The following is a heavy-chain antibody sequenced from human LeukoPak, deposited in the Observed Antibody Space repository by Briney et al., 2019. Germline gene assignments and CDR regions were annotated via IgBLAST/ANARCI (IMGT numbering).Heavy chain of an antibody. D-gene: IGHD3-3*01. CDR1: GGSISSGGYY. CDR2: IYYSGST. Sequence: SQTLSLTCTVSGGSISSGGYYWSWIRQHPGKGLEWIGYIYYSGSTYYNPSLKSRVTISVDTSKNQFSLKLSSVTAADTAVYYCASMYYDFWSGYSSQYNWFDPWGQGTLVTVSS. CDR3: ASMYYDFWSGYSSQYNWFDP. V-gene: IGHV4-31*03. J-gene: IGHJ5*02.